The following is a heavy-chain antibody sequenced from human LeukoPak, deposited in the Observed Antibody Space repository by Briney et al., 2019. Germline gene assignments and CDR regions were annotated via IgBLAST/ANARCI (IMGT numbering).Heavy chain of an antibody. CDR3: ARTLYSSSWTYYYYYYMDV. D-gene: IGHD6-13*01. Sequence: SETLSLTCTVFGGSISSYYWSWIRQPPGKGLEWIGYIYTSGSTNYNPSLKSRVTISVDTSKNQFSLKLSSVTAADTAVYYCARTLYSSSWTYYYYYYMDVWGKGTTVTVSS. J-gene: IGHJ6*03. CDR2: IYTSGST. V-gene: IGHV4-4*09. CDR1: GGSISSYY.